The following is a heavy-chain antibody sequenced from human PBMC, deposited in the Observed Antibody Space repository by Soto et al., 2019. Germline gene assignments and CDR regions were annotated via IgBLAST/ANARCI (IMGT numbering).Heavy chain of an antibody. Sequence: EVQLVESGGGLVQPGRSLRLSCAASGFTFDDYAMHWVRQAPGKGLEWVSGISWNSGSIGYADSGKGRFTISRDNAKNSLYLQMNSLRAEDTALYYCAKDRGLVLSFYFDSWGQGTLVTVSS. J-gene: IGHJ4*02. CDR1: GFTFDDYA. CDR2: ISWNSGSI. CDR3: AKDRGLVLSFYFDS. V-gene: IGHV3-9*01. D-gene: IGHD6-19*01.